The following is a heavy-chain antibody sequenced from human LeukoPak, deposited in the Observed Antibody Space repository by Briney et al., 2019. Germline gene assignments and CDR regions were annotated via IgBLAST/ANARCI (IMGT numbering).Heavy chain of an antibody. Sequence: GGTLRLSCAAPGFTFSSYAMSWVRQAPGKGLEWVSPTIGSGGSTYYADSVKGRFTISRDNSKNTLYLQMNSLRAEDTAVYYCAKTLIVGATRDAFDICGQGTMVTVSS. CDR2: TIGSGGST. J-gene: IGHJ3*02. CDR1: GFTFSSYA. D-gene: IGHD1-26*01. V-gene: IGHV3-23*01. CDR3: AKTLIVGATRDAFDI.